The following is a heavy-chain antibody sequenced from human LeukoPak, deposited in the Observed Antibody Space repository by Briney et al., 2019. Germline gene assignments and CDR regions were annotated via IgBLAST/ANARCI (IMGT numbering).Heavy chain of an antibody. J-gene: IGHJ4*02. Sequence: PGGSLRLSCAASGFTFSSYAMSWDRQAPGKGLEWVSGISGSGGTTYYADSVKGRFTISRDNSKNSLSLQVSSLRAEDTAVYYCAKTNGYYSDWGQGTLVTVSS. CDR2: ISGSGGTT. D-gene: IGHD3-22*01. V-gene: IGHV3-23*01. CDR3: AKTNGYYSD. CDR1: GFTFSSYA.